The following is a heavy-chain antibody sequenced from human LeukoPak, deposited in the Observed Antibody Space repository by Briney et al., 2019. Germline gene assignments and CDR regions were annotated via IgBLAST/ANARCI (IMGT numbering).Heavy chain of an antibody. D-gene: IGHD2-21*02. CDR2: INSDGSST. CDR3: ARAPYCGGDCS. CDR1: GFTFSSYW. J-gene: IGHJ4*02. V-gene: IGHV3-74*01. Sequence: PGGSLRLSCAASGFTFSSYWMHWVRQAPGKGLVWVSRINSDGSSTNYADSVKGRFTISRDNAKNTLYLQTNSLRAEDTAMYYCARAPYCGGDCSWGQGTLVIVSS.